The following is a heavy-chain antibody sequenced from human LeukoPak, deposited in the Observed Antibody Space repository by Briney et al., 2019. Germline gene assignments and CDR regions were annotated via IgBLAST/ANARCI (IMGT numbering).Heavy chain of an antibody. J-gene: IGHJ2*01. CDR2: INSYGTST. CDR1: GFXFSSSW. V-gene: IGHV3-74*01. Sequence: PGGSLRLSCAASGFXFSSSWMHWVRQAPGKGLVWVSRINSYGTSTAHADAVKGRFTISRDNAKNTLYLQMNSLRGEDTAVYFCARDSAWTTFDLWGRGALVTVAS. CDR3: ARDSAWTTFDL. D-gene: IGHD3/OR15-3a*01.